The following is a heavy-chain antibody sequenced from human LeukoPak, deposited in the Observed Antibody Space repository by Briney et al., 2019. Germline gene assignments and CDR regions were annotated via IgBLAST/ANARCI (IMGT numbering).Heavy chain of an antibody. J-gene: IGHJ5*02. CDR2: IKPVGSEK. Sequence: GGSLRLSCAASGFTFSIYWMGWVRQAPGKGLEWVANIKPVGSEKYSVDSVKGRFTISRDNAKNSLYLQMNGLRAEDTAVYYCAKDPVVVPAAGNWFDPWGQGTLVTVSS. V-gene: IGHV3-7*03. CDR3: AKDPVVVPAAGNWFDP. CDR1: GFTFSIYW. D-gene: IGHD2-2*01.